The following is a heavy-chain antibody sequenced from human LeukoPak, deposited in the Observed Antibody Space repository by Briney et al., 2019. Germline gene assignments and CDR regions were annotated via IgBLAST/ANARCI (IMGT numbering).Heavy chain of an antibody. CDR1: GGSISSNNW. Sequence: SGTLSLTCAVSGGSISSNNWWGWVRQHPGKGLEWIGYIYYSGSTYYNPSLKSRVTISVDTSKNQFSLKLSSVTAADTAVYYCARVGSNYYDSSGYYYESIDYWGQGTLVTVSS. CDR3: ARVGSNYYDSSGYYYESIDY. V-gene: IGHV4-4*02. J-gene: IGHJ4*02. CDR2: IYYSGST. D-gene: IGHD3-22*01.